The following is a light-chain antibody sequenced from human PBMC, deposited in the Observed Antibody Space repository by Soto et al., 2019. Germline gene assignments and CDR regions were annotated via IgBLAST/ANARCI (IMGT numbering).Light chain of an antibody. CDR3: SSYTSTNIPI. CDR2: DVS. Sequence: QSALTQPASVSGSPGQSITISCTGTSSDVGGYDYVSWYQHHPGKAPKLMIFDVSHRPSGVSDRFSGSKSGNTASLTISGLQAEDDADYYCSSYTSTNIPIFGGGTQLTVL. CDR1: SSDVGGYDY. J-gene: IGLJ7*01. V-gene: IGLV2-14*03.